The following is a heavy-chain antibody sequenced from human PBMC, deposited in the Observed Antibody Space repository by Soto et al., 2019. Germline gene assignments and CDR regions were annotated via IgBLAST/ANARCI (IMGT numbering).Heavy chain of an antibody. CDR3: ARDRIVATTPYYYYGMDV. D-gene: IGHD5-12*01. J-gene: IGHJ6*02. V-gene: IGHV4-34*01. CDR2: INHSGST. CDR1: GGSFSGYY. Sequence: QVQLQQWGAGLLKPSETLSLTCAVYGGSFSGYYWSWIRQPPGKGLEWIGEINHSGSTNYNPSLKSPVNISVDTSKNQFSLKLSSVTAAATAVYYCARDRIVATTPYYYYGMDVWGQGTTVTVSS.